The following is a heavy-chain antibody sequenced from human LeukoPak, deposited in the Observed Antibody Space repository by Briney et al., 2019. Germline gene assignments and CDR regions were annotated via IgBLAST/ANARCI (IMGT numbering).Heavy chain of an antibody. CDR3: ARDSGTTGEVKFDP. CDR1: GGSISPFY. V-gene: IGHV4-4*07. CDR2: IYTSGTT. Sequence: PSETLSLTCSVSGGSISPFYCNWMRQPAGKGLEWIGRIYTSGTTTYNPSLKSRVTMSVDTSKNQFSLKLSSVTAADTAVYYCARDSGTTGEVKFDPWGQGTLVTVSS. D-gene: IGHD3-10*01. J-gene: IGHJ5*02.